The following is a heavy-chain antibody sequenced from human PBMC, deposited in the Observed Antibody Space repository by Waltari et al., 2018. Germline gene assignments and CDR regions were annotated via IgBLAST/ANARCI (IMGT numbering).Heavy chain of an antibody. CDR2: ISPIFGTA. V-gene: IGHV1-69*14. J-gene: IGHJ4*02. CDR3: ARVRYFDWLWLG. Sequence: QVQLVQSGAEVKKPGSSVKVSCKASGGTFSSYAISWVRQAHGPGLEWRGGISPIFGTANYAQKCQGRVTITADKSTSTAYMELSSLRSEDTAVYYCARVRYFDWLWLGWGQGTLVTVSS. CDR1: GGTFSSYA. D-gene: IGHD3-9*01.